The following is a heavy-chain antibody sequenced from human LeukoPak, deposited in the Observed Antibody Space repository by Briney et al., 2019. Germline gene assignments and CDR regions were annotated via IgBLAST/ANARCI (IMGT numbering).Heavy chain of an antibody. V-gene: IGHV3-53*01. Sequence: GGSLRLSCAASGFTVSSNYMSWVRQAPGKGLEWVSVIYSGGSTYYADSVKGRFTISRDNSKNTLYLQMNSLRAEDTAAYYCAREAIVGATTEYYFDYWGQGTLVTVSS. J-gene: IGHJ4*02. D-gene: IGHD1-26*01. CDR2: IYSGGST. CDR1: GFTVSSNY. CDR3: AREAIVGATTEYYFDY.